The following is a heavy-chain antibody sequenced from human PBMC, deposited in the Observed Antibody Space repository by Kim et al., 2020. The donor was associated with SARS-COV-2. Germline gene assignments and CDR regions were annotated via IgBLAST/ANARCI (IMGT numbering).Heavy chain of an antibody. J-gene: IGHJ1*01. D-gene: IGHD3-9*01. CDR1: GFTFSNYA. Sequence: GGSLRLSCAASGFTFSNYAMNWVRQAPGKGLEWVSSITGGGGSTYYADSVKGRFTISRDNSKNTLYLQVNSLRAEDTAIYYCAKRDFGSDYYYPHWGQGTV. CDR2: ITGGGGST. CDR3: AKRDFGSDYYYPH. V-gene: IGHV3-23*01.